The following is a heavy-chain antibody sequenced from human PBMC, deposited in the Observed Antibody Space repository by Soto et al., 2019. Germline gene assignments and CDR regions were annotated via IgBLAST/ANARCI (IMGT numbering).Heavy chain of an antibody. J-gene: IGHJ6*02. CDR2: VTKKVNSYAT. CDR1: GFTFSDHY. D-gene: IGHD1-26*01. V-gene: IGHV3-72*01. Sequence: EVQLVESGGGLVQPGGSLRLSCAASGFTFSDHYMDWVRQAPGKGLEWVGRVTKKVNSYATHYAASVRGRFTISRDDSTNSVFLQRSSLKTEDTAVYYCVSHAGYYREHPFYYYYAMDVWGQGTTVTVSS. CDR3: VSHAGYYREHPFYYYYAMDV.